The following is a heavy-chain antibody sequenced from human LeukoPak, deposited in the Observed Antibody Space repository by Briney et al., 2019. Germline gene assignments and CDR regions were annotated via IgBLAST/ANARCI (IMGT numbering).Heavy chain of an antibody. CDR1: GYTFTGYY. D-gene: IGHD3-22*01. CDR3: ARDSYDSSGYFSQDAFDI. J-gene: IGHJ3*02. CDR2: INPNSGGT. Sequence: ASVKVSCKASGYTFTGYYMHWVRQAPGQGLEWMGRINPNSGGTNYAQKFQGTVTMTRDTSISTAYMELSRLRSDDTAVYYCARDSYDSSGYFSQDAFDIWGQGTMVTVSS. V-gene: IGHV1-2*06.